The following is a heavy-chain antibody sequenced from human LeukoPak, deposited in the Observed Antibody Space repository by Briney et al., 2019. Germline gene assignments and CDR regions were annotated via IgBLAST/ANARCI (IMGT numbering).Heavy chain of an antibody. V-gene: IGHV4-39*01. CDR3: ARTYCGTNACPFDQ. Sequence: SETLSLTCTVSGASISSSTYYWDWIRQPPGKGLEWIGSIYYSGITYYNPSLESRVTISVDTSKNQFSLKLSSVTAADTAIYYCARTYCGTNACPFDQWGQGNLVTVSS. CDR1: GASISSSTYY. J-gene: IGHJ4*02. D-gene: IGHD2-21*01. CDR2: IYYSGIT.